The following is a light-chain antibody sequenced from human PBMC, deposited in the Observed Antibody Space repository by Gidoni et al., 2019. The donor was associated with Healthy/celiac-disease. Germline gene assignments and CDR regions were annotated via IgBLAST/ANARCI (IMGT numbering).Light chain of an antibody. CDR2: AAS. CDR3: QQLNSYQFT. Sequence: DIQLTQSPSFLSASVGDRVTITCRASQGISSYLAWYQQKPGKAPKLLIYAASTLQIGVPSRFSGSGSGTEFTLTISSLQPEDFATYYCQQLNSYQFTFGPGTKVDIK. CDR1: QGISSY. J-gene: IGKJ3*01. V-gene: IGKV1-9*01.